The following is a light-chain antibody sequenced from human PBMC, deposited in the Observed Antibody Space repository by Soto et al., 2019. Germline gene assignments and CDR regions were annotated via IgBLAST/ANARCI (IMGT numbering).Light chain of an antibody. V-gene: IGKV3-11*01. CDR1: QSVSNY. CDR3: QQRSNWPPWT. J-gene: IGKJ1*01. Sequence: EIVLTQSPATLSLSPGERAILSCRASQSVSNYLAWYQQKPGQAPRLLIYSASNRATGIPARFSGSGSGTDFTLTISSLEPEDFAVYYCQQRSNWPPWTFGQGTKVEIK. CDR2: SAS.